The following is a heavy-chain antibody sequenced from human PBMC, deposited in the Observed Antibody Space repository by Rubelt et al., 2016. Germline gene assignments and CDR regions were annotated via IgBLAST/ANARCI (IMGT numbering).Heavy chain of an antibody. CDR1: GFTFSSYG. CDR2: IWYDGSNK. D-gene: IGHD6-19*01. V-gene: IGHV3-33*01. CDR3: AGGDSSGWYSYYFDY. J-gene: IGHJ4*02. Sequence: QVQLVESGGGVVQSGRSLRLSCAASGFTFSSYGMHWVRQAPGKGLEWVAVIWYDGSNKYYADSLKGRFTISRDNSKNTLYLQMNSLGAEDTAVYYCAGGDSSGWYSYYFDYWGQGTLVTVSS.